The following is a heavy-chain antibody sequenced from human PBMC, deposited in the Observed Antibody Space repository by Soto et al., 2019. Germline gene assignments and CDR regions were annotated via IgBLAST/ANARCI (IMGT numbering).Heavy chain of an antibody. CDR2: IYSGGTT. Sequence: EVQLVESGGGLMQPGGSLRLSCAASGFTVSSNYMSWVRQAPGKGLEWISIIYSGGTTYYADSVKGRFTISRDNSKNTLSLQMNSLRAEDSAVYYCARRELDAFDIWGQGTMVTVSS. V-gene: IGHV3-53*01. D-gene: IGHD1-7*01. CDR1: GFTVSSNY. CDR3: ARRELDAFDI. J-gene: IGHJ3*02.